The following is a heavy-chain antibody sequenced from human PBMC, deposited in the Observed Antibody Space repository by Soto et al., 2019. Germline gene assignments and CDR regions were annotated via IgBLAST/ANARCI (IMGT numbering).Heavy chain of an antibody. CDR3: TNNFV. CDR1: GFAFNDSA. D-gene: IGHD2-15*01. J-gene: IGHJ4*01. CDR2: VRSKTNNYAT. V-gene: IGHV3-73*01. Sequence: DVQVVQSGGGLVQPGGSLKLSCAASGFAFNDSAMHWVRQASGKGLEWVARVRSKTNNYATAYPVSVRGRFTVSRDDSMGTTYLQMNSLKTEDTAMYYCTNNFVWGHGALVTVSS.